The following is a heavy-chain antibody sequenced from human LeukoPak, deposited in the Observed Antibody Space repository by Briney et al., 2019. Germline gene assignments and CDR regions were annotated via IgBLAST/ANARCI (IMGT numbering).Heavy chain of an antibody. CDR2: MNPNSGNT. Sequence: ASVKVSCKASGYTFTSYDINWVRQATGQGLEWMGWMNPNSGNTGYAQKFQGRVTITRNTSISTAYMELSSLRSEDTAVYCCARSYYYDSSGYYSYWGQGTLVTVSS. CDR3: ARSYYYDSSGYYSY. D-gene: IGHD3-22*01. V-gene: IGHV1-8*03. J-gene: IGHJ4*02. CDR1: GYTFTSYD.